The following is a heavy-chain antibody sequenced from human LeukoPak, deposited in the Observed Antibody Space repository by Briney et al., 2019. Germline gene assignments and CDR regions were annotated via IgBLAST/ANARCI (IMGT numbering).Heavy chain of an antibody. J-gene: IGHJ4*02. V-gene: IGHV1-2*02. D-gene: IGHD1-26*01. CDR3: ARDPPRVGAPDY. CDR2: NYPTSGGT. CDR1: GYNFTGYY. Sequence: ASVTVSCMASGYNFTGYYIHWVRQAPGQGLEWMGWNYPTSGGTKYAQTFQGRVTMTWDTSISTAYMDLSRLRSDDTAVYFCARDPPRVGAPDYWGQGPLLPVSS.